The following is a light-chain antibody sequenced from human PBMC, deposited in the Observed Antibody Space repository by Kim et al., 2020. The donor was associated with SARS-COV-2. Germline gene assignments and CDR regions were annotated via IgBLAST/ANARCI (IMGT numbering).Light chain of an antibody. CDR2: AAS. CDR1: QGISNY. CDR3: QKYNSASWT. J-gene: IGKJ1*01. Sequence: ASVGDRVTITCRASQGISNYLAWYQQKPGKVPKLLIYAASTLQSGVPSRFSDSGSGTDFTLTNSSLQPEDVATYYCQKYNSASWTFGQGTKVDIK. V-gene: IGKV1-27*01.